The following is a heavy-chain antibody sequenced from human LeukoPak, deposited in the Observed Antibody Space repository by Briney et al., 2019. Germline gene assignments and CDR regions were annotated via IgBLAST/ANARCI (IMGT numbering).Heavy chain of an antibody. CDR2: IYYTGST. V-gene: IGHV4-59*08. CDR3: ARSRSSGYDYRFDY. D-gene: IGHD3-22*01. Sequence: SETLSLTCTVSGGSISSYYWSWIRQPPGKGLEWIGYIYYTGSTNYNPSLKSRVTISVDTSKNQFSLKLTSVTAADTAVYHCARSRSSGYDYRFDYWGQGTLVTVSS. CDR1: GGSISSYY. J-gene: IGHJ4*02.